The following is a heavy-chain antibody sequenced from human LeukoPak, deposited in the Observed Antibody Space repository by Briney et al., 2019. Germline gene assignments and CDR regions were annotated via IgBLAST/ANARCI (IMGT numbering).Heavy chain of an antibody. Sequence: GGSLRLSCAASGFTFSGSTMHWVRQASGKGLEWVGRIRNKANSYATVYTESVKGRFTISRDDSKNTAYLQMNSLKTEDTAVYYCTGQPNYGDYPNWGQGTLVTVSS. CDR2: IRNKANSYAT. J-gene: IGHJ4*02. V-gene: IGHV3-73*01. CDR1: GFTFSGST. D-gene: IGHD4-17*01. CDR3: TGQPNYGDYPN.